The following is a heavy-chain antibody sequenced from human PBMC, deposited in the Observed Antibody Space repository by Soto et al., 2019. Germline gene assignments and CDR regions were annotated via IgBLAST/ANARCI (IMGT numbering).Heavy chain of an antibody. Sequence: SETLSLTCTVSGGSVSSGSYYWSWIRQPPGKGLEWIGYIYYSGSTNYNPSLKSRVTISVDTSKNQLSLKLSPVTAADPAEYYCAKTTVGARAGSFDYWGRGTPVTVSS. CDR3: AKTTVGARAGSFDY. CDR2: IYYSGST. CDR1: GGSVSSGSYY. J-gene: IGHJ4*02. V-gene: IGHV4-61*01. D-gene: IGHD1-26*01.